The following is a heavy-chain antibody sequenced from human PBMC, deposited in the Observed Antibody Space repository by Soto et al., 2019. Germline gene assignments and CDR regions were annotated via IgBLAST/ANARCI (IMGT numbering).Heavy chain of an antibody. CDR2: ISSSGSTI. V-gene: IGHV3-48*03. D-gene: IGHD5-18*01. CDR1: GFTFSSYE. Sequence: GGSLRLSCAASGFTFSSYEMNWVRQAPGKGLEWVSYISSSGSTIYYADSVKGRFTIPRDNAKNSLYLQMNSLRAEDTAVYYCAGGYSYGYNFDYWGQGTLVTVSS. CDR3: AGGYSYGYNFDY. J-gene: IGHJ4*02.